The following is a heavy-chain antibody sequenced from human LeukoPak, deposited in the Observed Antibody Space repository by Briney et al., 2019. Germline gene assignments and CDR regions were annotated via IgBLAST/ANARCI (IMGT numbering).Heavy chain of an antibody. CDR2: ISYIGST. CDR1: DDSFSSRY. CDR3: ARGVVTVTKGFDI. J-gene: IGHJ3*02. V-gene: IGHV4-59*11. D-gene: IGHD4-17*01. Sequence: PSETLSLTCAVSDDSFSSRYWTWIRQPPGKGLEWIGYISYIGSTDYNPSLKSRVTISIDTSKNQFSLKLSSVTAADTAVYYWARGVVTVTKGFDIWGQGTMVRVSS.